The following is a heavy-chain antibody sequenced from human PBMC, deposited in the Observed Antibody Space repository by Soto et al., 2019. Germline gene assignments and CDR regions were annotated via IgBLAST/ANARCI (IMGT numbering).Heavy chain of an antibody. V-gene: IGHV4-59*12. D-gene: IGHD3-3*01. CDR1: GGSISSYY. CDR2: IYYTGST. Sequence: SQTLSLTYTVSGGSISSYYWSWIRQPPGKGLEWIGYIYYTGSTNYNPSLKSRVTISVDTSKNQFSLKLSSVTAADTAVYYCARALTIFENWFDPWGQGTLVTAPQ. J-gene: IGHJ5*02. CDR3: ARALTIFENWFDP.